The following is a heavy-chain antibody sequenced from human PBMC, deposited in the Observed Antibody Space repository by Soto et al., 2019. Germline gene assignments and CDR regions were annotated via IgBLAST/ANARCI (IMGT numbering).Heavy chain of an antibody. Sequence: SETLSLTCAVYGVSFSGYYWSWIRQPPGKGLEWIGEINHSGSTNYNPSLKSRVTISVDTSKNQFSLKLSSVTAADTAVYYCAAWSFRMYYFDYWGQGTLVTVSS. D-gene: IGHD2-8*02. J-gene: IGHJ4*02. CDR2: INHSGST. CDR3: AAWSFRMYYFDY. CDR1: GVSFSGYY. V-gene: IGHV4-34*01.